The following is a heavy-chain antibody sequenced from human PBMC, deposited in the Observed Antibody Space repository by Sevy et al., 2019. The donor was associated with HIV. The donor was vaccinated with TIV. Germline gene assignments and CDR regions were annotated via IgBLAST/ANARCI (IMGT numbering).Heavy chain of an antibody. CDR2: IIPIFGTA. CDR3: ARGRYYYDSSGYYYWGYFDY. V-gene: IGHV1-69*13. J-gene: IGHJ4*02. Sequence: ASVKVSCKASGGTFSSYAISWVRQAPGQGLEWMGRIIPIFGTANYAQTFQGRVTITADESTSTAYMELSSLRSEDTAVYYCARGRYYYDSSGYYYWGYFDYWGQGTLVTVSS. CDR1: GGTFSSYA. D-gene: IGHD3-22*01.